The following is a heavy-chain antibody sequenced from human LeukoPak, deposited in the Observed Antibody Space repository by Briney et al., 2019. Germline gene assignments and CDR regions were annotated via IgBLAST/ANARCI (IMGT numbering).Heavy chain of an antibody. D-gene: IGHD2-2*01. Sequence: GGSLRLSCAASGFTFKSYTMHWVRQSPGKGLEWVASTSSSMSYIYYADSVKGRFTISRDNAKNSLYLQVNGLRLEDTAIYHCATERMPGAPISPFRPEFDHWGQGTLLTVSS. V-gene: IGHV3-21*04. CDR3: ATERMPGAPISPFRPEFDH. J-gene: IGHJ5*02. CDR1: GFTFKSYT. CDR2: TSSSMSYI.